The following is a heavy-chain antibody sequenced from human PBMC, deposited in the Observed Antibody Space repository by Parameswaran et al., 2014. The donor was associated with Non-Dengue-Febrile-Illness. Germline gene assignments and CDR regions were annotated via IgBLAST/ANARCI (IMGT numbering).Heavy chain of an antibody. Sequence: VRQMPGKGLEWMGGIIPIFGTANYAQKFQGRVTITADESTSTAYMELSSLRSEDTAVYYCAKSMDVWGQGTTVTVSS. V-gene: IGHV1-69*01. J-gene: IGHJ6*02. CDR3: AKSMDV. CDR2: IIPIFGTA.